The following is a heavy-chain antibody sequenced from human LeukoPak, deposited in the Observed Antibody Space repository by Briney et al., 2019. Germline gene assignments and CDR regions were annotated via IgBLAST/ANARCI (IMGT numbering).Heavy chain of an antibody. CDR3: ARAGMATSTPFDY. V-gene: IGHV3-53*01. CDR1: GFTVSSNY. D-gene: IGHD5-24*01. J-gene: IGHJ4*02. CDR2: IYSGGST. Sequence: GGSLRLSCAASGFTVSSNYMSWVRQAPGKGLEWVSVIYSGGSTYYADSVKGRFTISRDNAKNSLYLQMNSLRAEDTAVYYCARAGMATSTPFDYWGQGTLVTVSS.